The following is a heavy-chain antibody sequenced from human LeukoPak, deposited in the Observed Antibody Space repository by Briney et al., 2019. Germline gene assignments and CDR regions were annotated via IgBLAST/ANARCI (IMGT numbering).Heavy chain of an antibody. CDR3: AREPSNWNDRNYYYYYGMDV. V-gene: IGHV1-69*04. CDR1: GYTFTTYD. D-gene: IGHD1-1*01. Sequence: SVKVSRKASGYTFTTYDIYWVRQAPGQGLEWMGRIIPILGIANYAQKFQGRVTITADKSTSTAYMELSSLRSEDTAVYYCAREPSNWNDRNYYYYYGMDVWGQGTTVTVSS. J-gene: IGHJ6*02. CDR2: IIPILGIA.